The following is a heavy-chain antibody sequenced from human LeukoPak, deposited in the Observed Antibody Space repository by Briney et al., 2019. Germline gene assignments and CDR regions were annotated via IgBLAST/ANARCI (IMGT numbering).Heavy chain of an antibody. Sequence: ASVKVSCKASGYTFTDYYMHWVRQAPGQGLEWMGWITPNGGGTNYAQKFQGRVTMTRDTSISTAYLELSRLISDDTAVYYCARDRGVTLVRVPMGWLDPWGQGTLVTVSS. CDR1: GYTFTDYY. D-gene: IGHD3-10*01. CDR2: ITPNGGGT. CDR3: ARDRGVTLVRVPMGWLDP. V-gene: IGHV1-2*02. J-gene: IGHJ5*02.